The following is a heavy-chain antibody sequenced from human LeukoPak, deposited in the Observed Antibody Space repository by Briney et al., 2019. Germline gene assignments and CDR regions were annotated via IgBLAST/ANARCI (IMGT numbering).Heavy chain of an antibody. J-gene: IGHJ4*02. CDR2: IYYSGST. Sequence: SETLSLTCTVSGGSISSYYWSWIRQPPGKGLEWIGYIYYSGSTNYNPSLKSRVTISVDTSKNQFSLKLSSVTAADTAVYYCARVLVGGSYYFDYWGQGTLVTVSS. CDR1: GGSISSYY. V-gene: IGHV4-59*01. CDR3: ARVLVGGSYYFDY. D-gene: IGHD1-26*01.